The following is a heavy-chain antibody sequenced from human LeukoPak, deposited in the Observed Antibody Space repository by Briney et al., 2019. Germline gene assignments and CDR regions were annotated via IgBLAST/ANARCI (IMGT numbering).Heavy chain of an antibody. Sequence: SQTLSLTCTVSGGSISSGGYYWSWIRQPPGKGLEWIGSIYHSGSTYYNPSLKSRVTISVDTSKNQFSLKLSSVTAADTAVYYCASISITIFLGFDYWGQGTLVTVSS. V-gene: IGHV4-30-2*03. J-gene: IGHJ4*02. CDR2: IYHSGST. D-gene: IGHD3-9*01. CDR1: GGSISSGGYY. CDR3: ASISITIFLGFDY.